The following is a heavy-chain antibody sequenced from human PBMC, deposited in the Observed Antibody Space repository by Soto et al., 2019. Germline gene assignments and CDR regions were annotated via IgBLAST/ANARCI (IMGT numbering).Heavy chain of an antibody. D-gene: IGHD2-2*01. V-gene: IGHV4-31*03. CDR2: IYYSGST. J-gene: IGHJ6*02. CDR3: ARRSTSSGYGMDV. CDR1: GGSISSGCYY. Sequence: SETLSFTCTVSGGSISSGCYYWSRIRQHPGKGLEWIGYIYYSGSTYYNPSLKSRVTISVDTSKNPFSLKLSSVNAADTAVYYCARRSTSSGYGMDVWGQGTTVTVSS.